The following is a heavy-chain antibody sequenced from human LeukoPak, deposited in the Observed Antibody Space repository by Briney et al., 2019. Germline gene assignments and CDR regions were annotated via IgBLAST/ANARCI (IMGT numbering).Heavy chain of an antibody. CDR3: AKCSDSSGYYYGSPLDI. Sequence: PWGSLRLSCAASGFTFSSYSMSWVRQAPGKGLEWVSGISGSGGSTYYADSVKGRFTISRDNSKNTLFLQMYSLRAEDTAVYYCAKCSDSSGYYYGSPLDIWGQGTMVTVSS. J-gene: IGHJ3*02. V-gene: IGHV3-23*01. CDR1: GFTFSSYS. D-gene: IGHD3-22*01. CDR2: ISGSGGST.